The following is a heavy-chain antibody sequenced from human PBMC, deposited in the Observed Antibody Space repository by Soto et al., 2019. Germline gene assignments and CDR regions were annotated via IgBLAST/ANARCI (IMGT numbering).Heavy chain of an antibody. CDR2: IYPGDSDT. V-gene: IGHV5-51*01. Sequence: PGESLKISCKGSGYSFTSYWIGWVRQMPGKGLEWMGIIYPGDSDTRYSPSFQGQVTISADKSISTAYLQWSSLKASDTTMYYCARLTYYYDSSGPDAFDIWGQGTMVTVSS. CDR3: ARLTYYYDSSGPDAFDI. J-gene: IGHJ3*02. D-gene: IGHD3-22*01. CDR1: GYSFTSYW.